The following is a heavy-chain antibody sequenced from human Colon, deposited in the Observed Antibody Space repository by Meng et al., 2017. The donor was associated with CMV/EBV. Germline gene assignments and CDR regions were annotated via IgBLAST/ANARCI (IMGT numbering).Heavy chain of an antibody. CDR3: ARAAAAGEYYFDY. Sequence: QLQRQESGPGLVKPSETPSLTCTVSGGSISSSSYYWGWIRQPPGKGLEWIGSIYYSGSTYYNPSLKSRVTISVDTSKNQFSLKLSSVTAADTAVYYCARAAAAGEYYFDYWGQGTLVTVSS. CDR1: GGSISSSSYY. CDR2: IYYSGST. D-gene: IGHD6-13*01. V-gene: IGHV4-39*07. J-gene: IGHJ4*02.